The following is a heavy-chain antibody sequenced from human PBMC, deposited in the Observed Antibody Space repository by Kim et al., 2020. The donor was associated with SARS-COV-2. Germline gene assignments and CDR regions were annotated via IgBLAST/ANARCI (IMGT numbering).Heavy chain of an antibody. V-gene: IGHV4-59*01. D-gene: IGHD6-13*01. CDR3: ARARGSSWDYYYYMDV. Sequence: SETLSLTFTVSGGSISSYYWSWIRQPPGKGLEWIGYIYYSGSTNYNPSLKSRVTISVDTSKNQFSLKLSSVTAADTAVYYCARARGSSWDYYYYMDVWGKGTTGTVSS. CDR1: GGSISSYY. J-gene: IGHJ6*03. CDR2: IYYSGST.